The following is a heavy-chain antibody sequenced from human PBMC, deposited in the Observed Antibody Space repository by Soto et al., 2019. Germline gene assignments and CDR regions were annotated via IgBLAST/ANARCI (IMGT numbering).Heavy chain of an antibody. V-gene: IGHV3-15*07. CDR1: GFTFSNAW. CDR2: IKSKADGGTT. CDR3: TTGRRKDTAMVYGMDV. D-gene: IGHD5-18*01. Sequence: GGSLRLSCAASGFTFSNAWMNWVRQAPGKGLEWVGRIKSKADGGTTDYAAPVKGRFTISRDDSKNTLYLQMNSLKTEDTAVYYCTTGRRKDTAMVYGMDVWGQGTTVTVSS. J-gene: IGHJ6*02.